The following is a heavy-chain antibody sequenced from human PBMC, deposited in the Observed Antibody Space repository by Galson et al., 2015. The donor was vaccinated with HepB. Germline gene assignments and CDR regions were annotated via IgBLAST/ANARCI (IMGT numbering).Heavy chain of an antibody. D-gene: IGHD1-26*01. V-gene: IGHV3-74*01. CDR1: GFTLKTYW. CDR3: AREGGILETTGVFDY. Sequence: SLRLSCAASGFTLKTYWMHWVRQAPGKGLVWVSRCNGDGSSTNYADSVKGRFSISRDTSKNPLDLQMNSLRLEDTAVYYCAREGGILETTGVFDYWGQGTLFTVSS. J-gene: IGHJ4*02. CDR2: CNGDGSST.